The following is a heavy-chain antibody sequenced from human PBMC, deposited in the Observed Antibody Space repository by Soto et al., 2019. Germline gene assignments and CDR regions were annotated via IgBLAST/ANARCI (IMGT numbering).Heavy chain of an antibody. Sequence: PGGSLRLSCAASGITFSSYAMSWVRQAPGKGLEWVSGISGSGGTTYYADPVKGRFTISRDNAKNSLYLQMNSLRAEDTAVYYCARDWDSSIYGPNNWFDPWGQGTLVTVSS. CDR3: ARDWDSSIYGPNNWFDP. J-gene: IGHJ5*02. CDR1: GITFSSYA. V-gene: IGHV3-23*01. CDR2: ISGSGGTT. D-gene: IGHD5-18*01.